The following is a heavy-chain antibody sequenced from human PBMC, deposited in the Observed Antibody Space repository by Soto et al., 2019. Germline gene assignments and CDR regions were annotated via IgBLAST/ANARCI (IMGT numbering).Heavy chain of an antibody. Sequence: PSETLSLTCAVYGGSFSDDYWRWVRQPPGKGLEWIGYIYTSSTTYYNPSLRSRVTISGDTSKNQFSLKLNSVTAADTAVYYCARCHTRDYPIDFWGQATLVTVSS. CDR1: GGSFSDDY. J-gene: IGHJ4*02. CDR2: IYTSSTT. V-gene: IGHV4-34*01. D-gene: IGHD4-17*01. CDR3: ARCHTRDYPIDF.